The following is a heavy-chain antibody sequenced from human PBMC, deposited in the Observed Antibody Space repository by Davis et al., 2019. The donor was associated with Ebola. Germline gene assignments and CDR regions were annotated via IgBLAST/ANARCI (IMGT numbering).Heavy chain of an antibody. CDR2: ISSSGGTI. CDR1: GFTFSHYY. CDR3: AKSGLSFGVVKYHYGMDV. Sequence: GGSLRLSCAASGFTFSHYYMSWIRQAPGKGLEWVSYISSSGGTINYADSVKGRFTISRDNSKKTLYLQMNSLRAEDTAVYYCAKSGLSFGVVKYHYGMDVWGKGTTVTVSS. J-gene: IGHJ6*04. D-gene: IGHD3-3*01. V-gene: IGHV3-11*01.